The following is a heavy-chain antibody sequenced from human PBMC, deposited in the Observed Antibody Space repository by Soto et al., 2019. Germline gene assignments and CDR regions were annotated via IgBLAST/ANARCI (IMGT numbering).Heavy chain of an antibody. CDR2: VRWDGRGA. V-gene: IGHV3-9*01. D-gene: IGHD3-3*01. CDR1: GFNFNDYT. J-gene: IGHJ3*01. Sequence: EAQLVESGGGSVLAGGSLRLTCAASGFNFNDYTMHWVRQAPEKGLEWVSGVRWDGRGADYADSVKGRFTLPRDNTKNSLYLELNSLRADDTALYFCANQPVSRFLEWFAGFHLWGQGTLVTVSS. CDR3: ANQPVSRFLEWFAGFHL.